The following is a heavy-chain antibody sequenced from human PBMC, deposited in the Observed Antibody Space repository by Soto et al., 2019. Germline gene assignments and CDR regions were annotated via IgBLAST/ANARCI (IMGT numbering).Heavy chain of an antibody. CDR2: ISWNSGSI. Sequence: PGGSLRLSCAASGFTFDDYAMHWVRQAPGKGLEWVSGISWNSGSIGYADSVKGRFTISRDNAKNSLYLQMNSLRAEDTALYYCAKDMFSRVTRRSAFDIWGQGTMVTVSS. D-gene: IGHD5-18*01. J-gene: IGHJ3*02. CDR3: AKDMFSRVTRRSAFDI. CDR1: GFTFDDYA. V-gene: IGHV3-9*01.